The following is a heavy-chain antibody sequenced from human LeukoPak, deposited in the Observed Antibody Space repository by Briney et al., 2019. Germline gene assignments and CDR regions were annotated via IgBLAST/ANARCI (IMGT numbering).Heavy chain of an antibody. V-gene: IGHV4-4*07. CDR2: IYTSGRT. J-gene: IGHJ5*02. Sequence: SETLSLTCTGSGGSVRSYYWSWIRQPAGKGLEWIVRIYTSGRTSYNPSLKSRVTMSLDTSRNHFSLNLSSVTAADTAVYYCAVITMIRGKNWFDPWGQGTLVTVSS. CDR1: GGSVRSYY. CDR3: AVITMIRGKNWFDP. D-gene: IGHD3-10*01.